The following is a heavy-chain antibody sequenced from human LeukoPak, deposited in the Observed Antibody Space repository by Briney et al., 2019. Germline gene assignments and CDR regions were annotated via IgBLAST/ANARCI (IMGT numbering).Heavy chain of an antibody. CDR1: GGSFSGYY. CDR3: ARDSALAQAVMFDY. CDR2: IDHSGST. V-gene: IGHV4-38-2*02. J-gene: IGHJ4*02. D-gene: IGHD6-19*01. Sequence: SETLSLTCAVYGGSFSGYYWGWIRQPPGKGLEWTGSIDHSGSTYYNPSLKSRITISVDTSKNQFSLKLSSVTAADTAVYYCARDSALAQAVMFDYWGQGTLVTVSS.